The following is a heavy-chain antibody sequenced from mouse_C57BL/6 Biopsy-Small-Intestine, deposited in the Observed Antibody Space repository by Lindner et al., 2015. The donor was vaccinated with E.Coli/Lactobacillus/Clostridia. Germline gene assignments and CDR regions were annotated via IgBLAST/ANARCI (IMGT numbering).Heavy chain of an antibody. J-gene: IGHJ3*01. CDR3: ARSNDGYPSWFAS. Sequence: VQLQESGPELVRPGVSVKISCKCSGYTFTDYAMHWVKQSHAKSLEWIGVINIYYGDANYNQRFKGKATMTVDKSSSTAYMELARLTSEDSAVYYCARSNDGYPSWFASWGQGTLVTVSA. CDR2: INIYYGDA. D-gene: IGHD2-3*01. CDR1: GYTFTDYA. V-gene: IGHV1-67*01.